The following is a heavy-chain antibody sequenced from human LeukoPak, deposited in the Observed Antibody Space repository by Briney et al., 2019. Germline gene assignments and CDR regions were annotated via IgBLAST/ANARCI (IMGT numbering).Heavy chain of an antibody. CDR2: INPNSGGT. V-gene: IGHV1-2*02. Sequence: GASVKVSCKASGYTFTDYYMQWVRQAPGQGLEWMGWINPNSGGTNYAQKFQGRVTMTRDTSISTAYMELSRLRSDDTAVYYCARERYVDTPMGLDYWGPGTLVTVSS. CDR3: ARERYVDTPMGLDY. D-gene: IGHD5-18*01. CDR1: GYTFTDYY. J-gene: IGHJ4*02.